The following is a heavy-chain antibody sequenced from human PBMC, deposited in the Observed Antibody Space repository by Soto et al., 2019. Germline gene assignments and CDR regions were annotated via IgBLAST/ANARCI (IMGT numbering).Heavy chain of an antibody. CDR2: IGGSGGST. D-gene: IGHD3-22*01. CDR1: GFTFSGYA. CDR3: AKDPYYYDTSEMDV. J-gene: IGHJ6*02. Sequence: GGSLRLSCAASGFTFSGYAMSWVRQAPGKGLEWASAIGGSGGSTYYADSVKGRFTISRDNSKNTLFLQMNSLRAEDTAVYYCAKDPYYYDTSEMDVWGQGTTVTVSS. V-gene: IGHV3-23*01.